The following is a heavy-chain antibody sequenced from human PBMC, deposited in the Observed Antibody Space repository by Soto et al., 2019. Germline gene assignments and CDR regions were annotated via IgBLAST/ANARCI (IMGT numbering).Heavy chain of an antibody. V-gene: IGHV1-8*01. CDR2: MNPNSGNT. Sequence: QVQLVQSGAEVKKPGASVKVSCKATGYTSTSYDINWVRQATGQGLEWMGWMNPNSGNTGYAQKFQGRVTMTRNTSISTAYMELSSLRSDDTAVYYCARGGRSTSPYYFDYWGHGTLVTVSS. CDR3: ARGGRSTSPYYFDY. D-gene: IGHD2-2*01. J-gene: IGHJ4*01. CDR1: GYTSTSYD.